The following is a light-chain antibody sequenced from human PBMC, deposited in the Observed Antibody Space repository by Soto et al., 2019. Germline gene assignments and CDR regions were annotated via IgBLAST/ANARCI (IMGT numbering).Light chain of an antibody. CDR2: AAS. J-gene: IGKJ1*01. Sequence: DIQMTQSPSSLSASVGDRVTITCRASQSISTYLNWYHQEPGKAPKLLIYAASSLQSGVPSRFSGSGSGTEFTLTITSLQPEDFATYYCQQSYSTPRTFGQGTKVQI. V-gene: IGKV1-39*01. CDR1: QSISTY. CDR3: QQSYSTPRT.